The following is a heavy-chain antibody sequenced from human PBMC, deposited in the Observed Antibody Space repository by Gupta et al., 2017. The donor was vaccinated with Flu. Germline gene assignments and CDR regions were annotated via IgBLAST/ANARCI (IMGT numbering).Heavy chain of an antibody. CDR3: ARQGEWLLKLVDY. V-gene: IGHV1-46*01. J-gene: IGHJ4*02. D-gene: IGHD3-3*01. Sequence: QVQLVQSGAEVKKPGASVTVSCKASGYTFTSYYMPWVRQAPGQGLEWMGIINPSGGSTSYAQKFQGRVTMTRDTSTSTVYMELSSLRSEDTAVYYCARQGEWLLKLVDYWGQGTLVTVSS. CDR2: INPSGGST. CDR1: GYTFTSYY.